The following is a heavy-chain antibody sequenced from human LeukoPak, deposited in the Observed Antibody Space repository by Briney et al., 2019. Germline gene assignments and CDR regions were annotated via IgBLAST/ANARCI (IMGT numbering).Heavy chain of an antibody. CDR3: ARGKVDDAFDI. Sequence: GGSLRLSCAASGFTFSDYYMNWIRQAPGKGLEWVSYISSSGSIIYYADSVKGRFTISRDNAKNSLYLQMSSLRAEDTAVYYCARGKVDDAFDIWGQGTMVTVSS. CDR1: GFTFSDYY. CDR2: ISSSGSII. J-gene: IGHJ3*02. V-gene: IGHV3-11*04. D-gene: IGHD2-15*01.